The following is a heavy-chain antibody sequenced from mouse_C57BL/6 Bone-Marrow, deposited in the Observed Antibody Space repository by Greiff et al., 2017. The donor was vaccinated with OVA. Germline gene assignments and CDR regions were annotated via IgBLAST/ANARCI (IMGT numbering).Heavy chain of an antibody. J-gene: IGHJ4*01. CDR2: INPSSGYT. D-gene: IGHD1-1*01. CDR1: GYTFTSYT. Sequence: QVHVKQSGAELARPGASVKMSCKASGYTFTSYTMHWVKQRPGQGLEWIGYINPSSGYTKYNQKFKDKATLTADKSSSTAYMQLSSLTSEDSAVYYCARSALYYYGSSYNAMDYWGQGTSVTVSS. V-gene: IGHV1-4*01. CDR3: ARSALYYYGSSYNAMDY.